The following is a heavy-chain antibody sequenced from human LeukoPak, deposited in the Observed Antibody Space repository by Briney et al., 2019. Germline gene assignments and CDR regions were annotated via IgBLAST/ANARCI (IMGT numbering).Heavy chain of an antibody. CDR1: GFTFSSYG. CDR2: IWYDGSNK. CDR3: AKDLYYDSSGPFDY. J-gene: IGHJ4*02. D-gene: IGHD3-22*01. V-gene: IGHV3-33*06. Sequence: GGSLRLSCAASGFTFSSYGMHWVRQAPGKGLEWVAVIWYDGSNKYYADSVKGRFTISRDNSKNTLYLQMNSLRAEDTAVYYCAKDLYYDSSGPFDYWGQGTLLTVSS.